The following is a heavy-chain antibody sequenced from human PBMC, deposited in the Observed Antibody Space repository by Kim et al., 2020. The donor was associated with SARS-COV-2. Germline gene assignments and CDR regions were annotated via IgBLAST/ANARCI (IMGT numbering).Heavy chain of an antibody. V-gene: IGHV4-31*11. CDR3: GEGPPYCDCSMDD. CDR2: IYDSVST. Sequence: SETLSLTCAVSGGSISGCGYCWSWIRQHPGKGLEWIGYIYDSVSTYYNPSLQSRVTIAVYTSQNQFSLKLGTVTDAAAALCACGEGPPYCDCSMDDWGQ. CDR1: GGSISGCGYC. J-gene: IGHJ6*01.